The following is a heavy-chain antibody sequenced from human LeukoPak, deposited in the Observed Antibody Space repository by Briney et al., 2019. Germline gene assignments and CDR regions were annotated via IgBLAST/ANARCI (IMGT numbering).Heavy chain of an antibody. V-gene: IGHV3-11*05. J-gene: IGHJ4*02. D-gene: IGHD1-1*01. CDR1: GFTFSDYY. CDR2: ISSSSSYT. CDR3: ARALDNWNDGVFDY. Sequence: GGSLRLSCAASGFTFSDYYMSWIRQAPGKGLEWVSYISSSSSYTNYADSVKGRFTISRDNAKNSLYLQMNSLRAEDTAVYYCARALDNWNDGVFDYWGQGTLVTVSS.